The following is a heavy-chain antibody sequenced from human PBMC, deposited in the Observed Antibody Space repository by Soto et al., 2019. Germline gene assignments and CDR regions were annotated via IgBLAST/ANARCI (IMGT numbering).Heavy chain of an antibody. D-gene: IGHD1-7*01. CDR1: GYTFTSYD. CDR3: ARGKLLELEYYFDY. J-gene: IGHJ4*02. Sequence: ASVKVSCKASGYTFTSYDINWVRQATGQGLEWMGWMNPNSGNTGYAQKFQGRVTMTRNTSIRTAYMELSSLRSEDTAVYYCARGKLLELEYYFDYWGQGTLVTVSS. V-gene: IGHV1-8*01. CDR2: MNPNSGNT.